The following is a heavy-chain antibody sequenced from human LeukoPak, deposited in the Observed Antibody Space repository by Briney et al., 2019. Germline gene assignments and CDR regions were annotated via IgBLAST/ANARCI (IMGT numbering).Heavy chain of an antibody. CDR2: ISSSSTYI. Sequence: GGSLRLSCAATGFTFSTYGMHWVRQAPGKGLEWVSSISSSSTYIYYADSVKGRFTVSRDNAKNSLYLQMNSLRAEDTAVYFCASQYTSSRIFDDWGQGTLVTVSS. CDR3: ASQYTSSRIFDD. CDR1: GFTFSTYG. J-gene: IGHJ4*02. V-gene: IGHV3-21*01. D-gene: IGHD6-13*01.